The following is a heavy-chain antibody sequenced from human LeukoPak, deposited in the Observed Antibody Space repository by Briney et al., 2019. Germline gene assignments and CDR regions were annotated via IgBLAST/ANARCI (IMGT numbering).Heavy chain of an antibody. CDR2: IYFSGST. D-gene: IGHD1-26*01. CDR1: GGSISSSSYY. J-gene: IGHJ4*02. CDR3: ARHPYSGSPLDY. Sequence: PSETLSLTCTVSGGSISSSSYYWGWIRQPPGKGLEWIGSIYFSGSTYYNPSLKSRVTISIDTSKNQFSLKLSSVTAADTAVYYCARHPYSGSPLDYWGQGTLVTVSS. V-gene: IGHV4-39*01.